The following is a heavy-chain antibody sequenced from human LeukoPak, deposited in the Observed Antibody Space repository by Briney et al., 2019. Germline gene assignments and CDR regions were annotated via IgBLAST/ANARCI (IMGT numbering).Heavy chain of an antibody. Sequence: GGSLRLSCAASGFPFSTYWMIWVRQAPGKGLEWVANINKDGSEIHYVDSVKGRFSISRDNAKNSLYLQMNSLRAEDTAVYYCASYYCSGGSCSLGDGMGVWGQGATVTVSS. D-gene: IGHD2-15*01. CDR3: ASYYCSGGSCSLGDGMGV. V-gene: IGHV3-7*01. CDR1: GFPFSTYW. CDR2: INKDGSEI. J-gene: IGHJ6*02.